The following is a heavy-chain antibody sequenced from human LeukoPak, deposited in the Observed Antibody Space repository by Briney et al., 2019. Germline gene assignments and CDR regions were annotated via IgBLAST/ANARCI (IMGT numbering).Heavy chain of an antibody. V-gene: IGHV4-34*01. D-gene: IGHD3-22*01. CDR3: AYSSGYQQQ. CDR2: INHGGST. CDR1: GGSFSDYY. J-gene: IGHJ1*01. Sequence: PSETLSLTCAVYGGSFSDYYWSWFRQPPGKGLEWIGEINHGGSTNYNPSLKSRATISVDTSKKQFSLKLSSVTAADTAVYYCAYSSGYQQQWGQGTLVTVSS.